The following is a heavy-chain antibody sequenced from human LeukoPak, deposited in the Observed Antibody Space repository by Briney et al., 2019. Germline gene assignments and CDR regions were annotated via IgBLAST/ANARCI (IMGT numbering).Heavy chain of an antibody. CDR2: IYYSGST. CDR3: ARGIAEKYQHYYYMDV. V-gene: IGHV4-59*01. CDR1: GGSISSYY. J-gene: IGHJ6*03. D-gene: IGHD3-3*02. Sequence: SETLSLTCTVSGGSISSYYWSWIRQPPGKGLEWIGYIYYSGSTNYNPSLKSRVTISVDTSKNQFSLKLSSVTAADTAVYYCARGIAEKYQHYYYMDVWGKGTTVTVSS.